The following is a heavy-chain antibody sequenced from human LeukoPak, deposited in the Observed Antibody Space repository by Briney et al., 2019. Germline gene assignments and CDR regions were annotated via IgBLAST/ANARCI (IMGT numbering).Heavy chain of an antibody. Sequence: SETLSLTCTVSGGSISSYYWSWIRQPPGKGLEWIGYVYYSGSAHYNPSLKSRVTISVDTSKSQFSLKMSSVTAADTAVYYCASAIFVENAFDIWGQGTMVTVSS. CDR3: ASAIFVENAFDI. CDR2: VYYSGSA. V-gene: IGHV4-59*01. D-gene: IGHD3-3*01. J-gene: IGHJ3*02. CDR1: GGSISSYY.